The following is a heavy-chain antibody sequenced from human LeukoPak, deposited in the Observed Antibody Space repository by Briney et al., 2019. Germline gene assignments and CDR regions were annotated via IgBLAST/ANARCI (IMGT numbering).Heavy chain of an antibody. Sequence: GRSLRLSCAASGFTFSTYAMHWVRQAPGKGLEWVAVISYDGSSKYYADSVKGRFTISRDNSKNTLYLQMNSLRAEDTAVYYCAKEKTLGAYYYDSSGYYDFDYWGQGTLVTVSS. CDR3: AKEKTLGAYYYDSSGYYDFDY. CDR2: ISYDGSSK. CDR1: GFTFSTYA. J-gene: IGHJ4*02. V-gene: IGHV3-30*04. D-gene: IGHD3-22*01.